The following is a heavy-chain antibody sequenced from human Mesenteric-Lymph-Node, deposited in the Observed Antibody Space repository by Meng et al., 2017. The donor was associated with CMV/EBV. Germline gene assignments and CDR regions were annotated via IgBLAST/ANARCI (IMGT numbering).Heavy chain of an antibody. V-gene: IGHV3-30*04. Sequence: GGSLRLSCAASGFTFSSYAMHWVRQAPGKGLEWVSVISYDGSNKYYADSVKGRFTISRDNSKNTLYLQMNSLRAEDTAVYYCAREIVVVPAAIGDYGMDVWGQGTTVTVSS. CDR1: GFTFSSYA. CDR3: AREIVVVPAAIGDYGMDV. CDR2: ISYDGSNK. D-gene: IGHD2-2*02. J-gene: IGHJ6*02.